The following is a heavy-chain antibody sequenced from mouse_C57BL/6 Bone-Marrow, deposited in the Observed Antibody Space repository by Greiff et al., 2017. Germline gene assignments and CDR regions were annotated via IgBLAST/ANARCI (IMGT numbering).Heavy chain of an antibody. D-gene: IGHD1-1*01. J-gene: IGHJ2*01. Sequence: QVQLQQPGAELVMPGASVKLSCKASGYTFTSYWMHWVTQRPGQGLEWIGEIDPSDSYTNYNQKFKGKSTLTVDKSSSTAYMQLSSLTSEDSAVYYCARRNYGSYYFDYWGQGTTLTVSS. CDR2: IDPSDSYT. CDR1: GYTFTSYW. CDR3: ARRNYGSYYFDY. V-gene: IGHV1-69*01.